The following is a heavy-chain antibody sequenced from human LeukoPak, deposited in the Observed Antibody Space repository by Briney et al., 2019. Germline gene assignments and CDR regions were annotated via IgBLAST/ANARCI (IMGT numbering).Heavy chain of an antibody. CDR2: IEPDGSRI. J-gene: IGHJ4*02. V-gene: IGHV3-74*01. CDR3: ARDFAGGDDY. D-gene: IGHD3-16*01. Sequence: GGSLRLSCAASEFTLSRYWMHWVRQVPGKGLVWVSRIEPDGSRITYADSLKGRFTMSRDNAKNTLYLQMNSLRAEDTAVYYCARDFAGGDDYWGQGTLVTVSS. CDR1: EFTLSRYW.